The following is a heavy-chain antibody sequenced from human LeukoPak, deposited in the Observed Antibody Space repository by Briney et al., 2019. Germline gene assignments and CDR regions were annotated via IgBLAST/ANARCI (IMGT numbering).Heavy chain of an antibody. D-gene: IGHD6-19*01. CDR2: IYYSGST. J-gene: IGHJ4*02. CDR1: GGPMNFSF. CDR3: ARAQWNYVDF. Sequence: PSETLSLTCSVSGGPMNFSFWTWIRQPPGRGLEWIGHIYYSGSTNYNPSLNSRVIISIDTSKNQFSLKLRSLTAADTAVYYCARAQWNYVDFWGQGALVTVSS. V-gene: IGHV4-59*01.